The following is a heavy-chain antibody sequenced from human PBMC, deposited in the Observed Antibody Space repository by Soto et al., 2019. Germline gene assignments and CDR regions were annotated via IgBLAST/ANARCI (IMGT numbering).Heavy chain of an antibody. CDR3: AKEGYCSSTSCQRNYYYYYGMDV. CDR1: GFTFSDYY. J-gene: IGHJ6*02. Sequence: GGSLRLSCAASGFTFSDYYMSWIRQAPGKGLEWVSYISSSSSYTNYADSVKGRFTISRDNAKNSLYLQMNSLRAEDTAVYYCAKEGYCSSTSCQRNYYYYYGMDVWGQGTTVTVSS. D-gene: IGHD2-2*01. CDR2: ISSSSSYT. V-gene: IGHV3-11*05.